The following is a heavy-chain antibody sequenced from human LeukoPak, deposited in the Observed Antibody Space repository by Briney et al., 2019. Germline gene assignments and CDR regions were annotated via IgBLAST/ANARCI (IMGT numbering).Heavy chain of an antibody. J-gene: IGHJ4*01. V-gene: IGHV3-74*01. CDR1: GFTFSDYW. Sequence: GESLKISCSASGFTFSDYWMHWVRQAPGKGLVWVSRTQSDGSSTTYADSVKGRFTISRDNAKNTVYLQMNSLRTEDTAVYYCARDCGSGGCDYWGQGTLVTVSS. CDR3: ARDCGSGGCDY. CDR2: TQSDGSST. D-gene: IGHD2-15*01.